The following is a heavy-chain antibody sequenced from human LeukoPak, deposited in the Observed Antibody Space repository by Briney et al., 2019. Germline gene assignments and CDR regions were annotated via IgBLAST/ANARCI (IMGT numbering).Heavy chain of an antibody. J-gene: IGHJ4*02. Sequence: GSLRLSCAASGFTFSTYWMSWVRQAPGKGLEWVANIKQDGSEKYYVDSVKGRFTISRDNAKNSLYLQMNSLRAEDTAVYYCARGIAGAGTVVLDYWGQGTLVTVSS. CDR3: ARGIAGAGTVVLDY. V-gene: IGHV3-7*01. D-gene: IGHD6-13*01. CDR2: IKQDGSEK. CDR1: GFTFSTYW.